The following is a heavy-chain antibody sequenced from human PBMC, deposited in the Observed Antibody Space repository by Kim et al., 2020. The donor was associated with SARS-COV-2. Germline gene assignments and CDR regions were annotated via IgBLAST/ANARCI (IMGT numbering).Heavy chain of an antibody. CDR3: AKDNYYDSSGYFPNYFDY. J-gene: IGHJ4*02. V-gene: IGHV3-43*02. D-gene: IGHD3-22*01. CDR2: ISGDGGST. Sequence: GGSLRLSCAASGFTFDDYAMHWVRQAPGKGLEWVSLISGDGGSTYYADSVKGRFTISRDNSKNSLYLQMNSLRTEDTALYYCAKDNYYDSSGYFPNYFDYWGQGTLVTVSS. CDR1: GFTFDDYA.